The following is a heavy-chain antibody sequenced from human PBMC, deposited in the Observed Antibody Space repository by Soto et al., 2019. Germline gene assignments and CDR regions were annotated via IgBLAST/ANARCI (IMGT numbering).Heavy chain of an antibody. Sequence: QVQLVQSGAEVKRPGASVKVSCKASGYTFRNYGITWVRQAPGQGLEWMAWISPYNGNTNYAQDLQGRVTMTTDTSTSTAYMELRSLTSEDTAMYYCARDLVSGSDFWRAYNGGYFDYWGQGTLVTGAS. J-gene: IGHJ4*02. CDR1: GYTFRNYG. CDR3: ARDLVSGSDFWRAYNGGYFDY. CDR2: ISPYNGNT. V-gene: IGHV1-18*01. D-gene: IGHD3-3*01.